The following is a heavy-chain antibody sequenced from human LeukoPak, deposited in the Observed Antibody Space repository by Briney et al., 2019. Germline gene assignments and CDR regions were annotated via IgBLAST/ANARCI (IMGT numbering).Heavy chain of an antibody. CDR3: ARVSAYSSGWPLLDY. Sequence: GGSLRLSCAASGFTFSNYYMNWVRQAPGKGLEWVSYISSSSTIIKYADSVKGRFTISRDNAKNSLFLQMNSLRDEDTAVYYCARVSAYSSGWPLLDYWGQGALVTVSS. V-gene: IGHV3-48*02. CDR1: GFTFSNYY. CDR2: ISSSSTII. D-gene: IGHD6-19*01. J-gene: IGHJ4*02.